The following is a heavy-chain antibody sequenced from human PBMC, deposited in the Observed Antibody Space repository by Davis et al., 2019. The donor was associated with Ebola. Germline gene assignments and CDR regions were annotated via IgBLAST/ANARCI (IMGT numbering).Heavy chain of an antibody. J-gene: IGHJ4*02. V-gene: IGHV3-73*01. D-gene: IGHD3-22*01. Sequence: GESLKISCAASGFTFSGSAMHWVRQASGKGLEWVGRIRSKANSYATAYAASVKGRFTISRDDSKYTAYLQMNSLKTEDTAVYYCTTDRGYYDSSGYQDYWGQGTLVTVSS. CDR1: GFTFSGSA. CDR2: IRSKANSYAT. CDR3: TTDRGYYDSSGYQDY.